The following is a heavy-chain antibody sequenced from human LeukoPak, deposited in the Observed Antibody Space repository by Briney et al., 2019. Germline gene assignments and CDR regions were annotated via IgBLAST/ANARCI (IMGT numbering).Heavy chain of an antibody. CDR1: GFTFSIYA. Sequence: LAGGSLRLSCAASGFTFSIYAMSWVRQAPGKGLQWVSSITSSGDGTYYADSVKGRFTISRDNSENMLYLQMYSLRVEDTAVYFCAKDRPNYYGSNGHYYRRDGDYWGQGTLVTVSS. CDR2: ITSSGDGT. V-gene: IGHV3-23*01. J-gene: IGHJ4*02. D-gene: IGHD3-22*01. CDR3: AKDRPNYYGSNGHYYRRDGDY.